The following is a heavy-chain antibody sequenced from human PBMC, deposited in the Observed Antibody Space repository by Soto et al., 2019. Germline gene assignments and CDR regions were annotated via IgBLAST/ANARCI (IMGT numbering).Heavy chain of an antibody. CDR3: ALSGSGSSYYYYYGMDV. CDR2: ISYDGSKK. Sequence: XGSLKLSCAAAEFGLSSYAMHWVRQAPGRGLEWLAMISYDGSKKYYADSVKGRSTISRDNSKNTLYLVMNSLRIEDTAVYYCALSGSGSSYYYYYGMDVWGQGTTVTVSS. J-gene: IGHJ6*02. D-gene: IGHD3-10*01. V-gene: IGHV3-30*04. CDR1: EFGLSSYA.